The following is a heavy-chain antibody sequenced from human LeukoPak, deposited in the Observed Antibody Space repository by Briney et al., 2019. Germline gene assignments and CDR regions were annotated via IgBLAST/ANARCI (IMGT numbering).Heavy chain of an antibody. D-gene: IGHD1-26*01. CDR3: AKEGIKESPREFDY. CDR2: ISGNSDTT. CDR1: GFTFSNYG. V-gene: IGHV3-23*01. J-gene: IGHJ4*02. Sequence: GGSLGLSCAASGFTFSNYGMNWVRQAPGKGLEWVSVISGNSDTTYYADSVKGRFTISRDNSKNTLYLQMNSLRVEDTAVYYCAKEGIKESPREFDYWGQGSLVTVSS.